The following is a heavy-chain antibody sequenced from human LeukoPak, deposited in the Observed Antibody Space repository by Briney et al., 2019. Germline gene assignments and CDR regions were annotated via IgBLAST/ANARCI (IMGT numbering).Heavy chain of an antibody. V-gene: IGHV1-2*02. CDR3: ASDSSATGYSGPHYFDY. CDR1: GYTFTGYY. J-gene: IGHJ4*02. Sequence: GAPVKVSCKASGYTFTGYYTHWVRQAPGQGLEWMGWINPNSGGTNYARKFQGGAAMTRDTSISTAYMELSRLRSDDTAVYYCASDSSATGYSGPHYFDYWGQGTLVTVSS. D-gene: IGHD5-12*01. CDR2: INPNSGGT.